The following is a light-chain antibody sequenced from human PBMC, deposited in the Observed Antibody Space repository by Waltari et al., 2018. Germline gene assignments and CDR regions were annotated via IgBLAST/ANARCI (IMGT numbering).Light chain of an antibody. J-gene: IGKJ1*01. CDR2: GAS. Sequence: EIVLTQSPGTLSLSPGERATLSCRASQSVSSTYLAWYQQKPGQAPRLLIYGASSRASDIPDRFSGSGSGTDFTLTISRLEPEDFAVYYCHQYGSLGTFGQGTKVEIK. CDR3: HQYGSLGT. V-gene: IGKV3-20*01. CDR1: QSVSSTY.